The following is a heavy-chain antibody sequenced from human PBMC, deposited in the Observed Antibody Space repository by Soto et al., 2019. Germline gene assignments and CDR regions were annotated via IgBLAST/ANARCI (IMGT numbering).Heavy chain of an antibody. D-gene: IGHD5-18*01. Sequence: SETLSLTCTVSGGSISSGGYYWSWIRQHPGKGLEWIGYIYYSGSTYYNPSLKSRVTISVDTSKNQFTLKLSSVTAADTAVYYCARVGYSYGPPRWYYYGMDVWGQVPKVTVSS. CDR3: ARVGYSYGPPRWYYYGMDV. V-gene: IGHV4-31*03. CDR2: IYYSGST. J-gene: IGHJ6*02. CDR1: GGSISSGGYY.